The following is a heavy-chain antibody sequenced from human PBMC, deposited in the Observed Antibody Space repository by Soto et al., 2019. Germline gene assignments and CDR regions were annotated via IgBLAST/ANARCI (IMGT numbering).Heavy chain of an antibody. J-gene: IGHJ6*02. Sequence: PGESLKISCKGSGYSFTSYWISWVRQMPGKGLEWMGRIDPSDSYTNYSPSFQGHVTISADKSISTAYLQWSSLKASDTAMYYCARRQLTGYYYYGMDVWGQGTTFTVAS. CDR2: IDPSDSYT. CDR3: ARRQLTGYYYYGMDV. V-gene: IGHV5-10-1*01. CDR1: GYSFTSYW. D-gene: IGHD6-6*01.